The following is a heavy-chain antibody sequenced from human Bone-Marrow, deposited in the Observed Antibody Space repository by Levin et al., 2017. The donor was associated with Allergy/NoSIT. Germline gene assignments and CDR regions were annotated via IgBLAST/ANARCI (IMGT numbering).Heavy chain of an antibody. Sequence: GESLKISCAASGFTFSSYAMSWVRQAPGKGLEWVSAISGSGGSTYYADSVKGRFTISRDNSKNTLYLQMNSLRAEDTAVYYCAKEDRDYSSGWYYFDYWGQGTLVTVSS. D-gene: IGHD6-19*01. CDR3: AKEDRDYSSGWYYFDY. CDR1: GFTFSSYA. V-gene: IGHV3-23*01. CDR2: ISGSGGST. J-gene: IGHJ4*02.